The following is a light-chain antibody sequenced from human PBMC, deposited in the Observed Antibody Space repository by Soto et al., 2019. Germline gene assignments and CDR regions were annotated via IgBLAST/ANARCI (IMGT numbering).Light chain of an antibody. J-gene: IGLJ3*02. Sequence: QSALTQPASVSGSPGQSITISCTGTSSDVGSYNYVSWYQQHPAKAPKLVIYDVSNRPSGVSNRFSGSKSGNTASLTVSGLQSDDEADYYCSSYTSSSTRVFGGGTKVTVL. CDR1: SSDVGSYNY. CDR2: DVS. CDR3: SSYTSSSTRV. V-gene: IGLV2-14*01.